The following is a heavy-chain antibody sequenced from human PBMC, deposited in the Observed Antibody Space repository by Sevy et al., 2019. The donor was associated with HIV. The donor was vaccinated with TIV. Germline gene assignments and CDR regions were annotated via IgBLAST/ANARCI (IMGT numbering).Heavy chain of an antibody. CDR2: IIPIFGTP. Sequence: ASVKVFCKASGDTFSTYGLGWVRQAPGQGLEWMGGIIPIFGTPNYAQKFQGRVTITADESASTAYMELSSLRSEDTALYYCAREGGVATTGDHDAFDIWGHGTLVTVSS. J-gene: IGHJ3*02. V-gene: IGHV1-69*13. D-gene: IGHD7-27*01. CDR1: GDTFSTYG. CDR3: AREGGVATTGDHDAFDI.